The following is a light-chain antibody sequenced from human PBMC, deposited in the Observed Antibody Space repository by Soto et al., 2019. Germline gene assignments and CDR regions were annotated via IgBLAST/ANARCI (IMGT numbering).Light chain of an antibody. CDR3: SSYIGGSTLYV. CDR2: EVT. Sequence: QSALTQPASVSGSPGQSITVSCTGTSSDIGGYNYVSWYQQHPGKAPKLMVYEVTNRPSGVSDRFSGSKSGNTASLTISGLKADVEGYYYFSSYIGGSTLYVFGTGTKLTVL. V-gene: IGLV2-14*01. J-gene: IGLJ1*01. CDR1: SSDIGGYNY.